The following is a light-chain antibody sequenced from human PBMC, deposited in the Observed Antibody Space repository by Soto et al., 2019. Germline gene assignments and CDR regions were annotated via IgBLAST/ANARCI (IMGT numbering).Light chain of an antibody. CDR3: HQYGSSPLT. CDR2: GAS. J-gene: IGKJ4*01. V-gene: IGKV3-20*01. CDR1: QSVSSSY. Sequence: EIVLTQSPGTLSLSPGERATLSCRASQSVSSSYFAWYQQKPGQAPRLLIYGASSRATGIPDSFSGSGSGTDFTLTISRLEPEDFAVYYCHQYGSSPLTCGGGTKVDIK.